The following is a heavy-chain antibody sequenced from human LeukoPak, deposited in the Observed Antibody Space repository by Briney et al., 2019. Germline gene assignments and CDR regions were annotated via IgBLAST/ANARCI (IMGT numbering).Heavy chain of an antibody. CDR3: ARDGVGYDFWSGPYV. J-gene: IGHJ6*02. CDR1: GFSVSNTY. Sequence: GGSLRLSCAASGFSVSNTYMSWVRQAPGKGLEWVSIIYSGGNTYYADSVKGRFTISRDNSKNTLYLQMNSLRAEDTAVYYCARDGVGYDFWSGPYVWGQGTTVTVSS. V-gene: IGHV3-53*01. CDR2: IYSGGNT. D-gene: IGHD3-3*01.